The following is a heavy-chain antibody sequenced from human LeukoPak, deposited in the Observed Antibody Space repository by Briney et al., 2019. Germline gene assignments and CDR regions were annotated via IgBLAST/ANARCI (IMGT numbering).Heavy chain of an antibody. J-gene: IGHJ4*02. D-gene: IGHD3-16*01. V-gene: IGHV1-2*02. CDR3: ARDLGTYYFDY. CDR1: GHTFTGYY. CDR2: INPNSGGT. Sequence: GASVKVSCKASGHTFTGYYMHCVRQAPGQGLEWMGWINPNSGGTNYAQKFQGRVTMTRDTTISTAYMELSRLRSDDTAVYYCARDLGTYYFDYWGQGTLVTVSS.